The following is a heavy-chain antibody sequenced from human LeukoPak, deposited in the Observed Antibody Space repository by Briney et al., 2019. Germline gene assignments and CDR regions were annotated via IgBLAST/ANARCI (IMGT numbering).Heavy chain of an antibody. CDR2: VTSRGVGT. Sequence: GGSLRLSCTDSGFTFSSYALAWVRQAPGKGLEWVAAVTSRGVGTHYADSVKGRFTISRDNSKNTIYLQMNSLRAEDTAVYYCAKGLQQLVRASLDYWGQGTLVTVSS. V-gene: IGHV3-23*01. CDR3: AKGLQQLVRASLDY. J-gene: IGHJ4*02. D-gene: IGHD6-13*01. CDR1: GFTFSSYA.